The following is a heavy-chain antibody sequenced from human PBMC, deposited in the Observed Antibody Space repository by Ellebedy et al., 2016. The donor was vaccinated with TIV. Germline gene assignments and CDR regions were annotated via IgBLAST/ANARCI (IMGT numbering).Heavy chain of an antibody. CDR3: ARAVGHGNGGHFDY. Sequence: GESLKISCVTPGLSFRDTYFSWIRQAPGKGLEWVSYINKGSSQKYYADSVKGRFTISRDNAKNSLYLQMDSLRADDTAVYYCARAVGHGNGGHFDYWGQGTLVSVSS. D-gene: IGHD2-8*01. J-gene: IGHJ4*02. CDR2: INKGSSQK. V-gene: IGHV3-11*03. CDR1: GLSFRDTY.